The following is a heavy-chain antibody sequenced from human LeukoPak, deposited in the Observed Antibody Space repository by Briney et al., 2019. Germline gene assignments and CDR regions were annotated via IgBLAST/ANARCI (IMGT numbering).Heavy chain of an antibody. Sequence: GGSLRLSCAASGFTFSSYAVHWVRQAPGKGLEWVAVISYDGSNKYYADSVKGRFTISRDNSKNTLYLQMNSLRAEDTAVYYCAVLGYWGQGTLVTASS. J-gene: IGHJ4*02. V-gene: IGHV3-30-3*01. D-gene: IGHD3-3*02. CDR3: AVLGY. CDR1: GFTFSSYA. CDR2: ISYDGSNK.